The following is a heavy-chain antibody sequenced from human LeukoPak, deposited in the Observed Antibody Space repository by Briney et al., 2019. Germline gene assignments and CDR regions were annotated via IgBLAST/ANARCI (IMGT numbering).Heavy chain of an antibody. CDR1: GFTFSSYA. CDR3: AKDRISSSGYFDS. J-gene: IGHJ4*02. V-gene: IGHV3-23*01. Sequence: QPGGSLRLSCAASGFTFSSYAMAWVRQAPGKGLEWVAAIRSSGDPSYYADSVKGRFTISRDNAKNSLYLQMNSLRPKDTALYFCAKDRISSSGYFDSWGQGTLVTVSS. CDR2: IRSSGDPS. D-gene: IGHD6-6*01.